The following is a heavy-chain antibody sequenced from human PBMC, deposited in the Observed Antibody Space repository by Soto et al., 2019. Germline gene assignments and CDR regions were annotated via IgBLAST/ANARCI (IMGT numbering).Heavy chain of an antibody. CDR3: AREGGLDCSSTSCYDSYYYYYGMDG. CDR2: INPSGGST. D-gene: IGHD2-2*01. Sequence: ASVKVSCKASGYTFTSYYMHWVRQAPGQGLEWMGIINPSGGSTSYAQKFQGRVTMTRDTSTSTVYMELSSLRSEDTAVYYCAREGGLDCSSTSCYDSYYYYYGMDGWGQGTTVTVSS. J-gene: IGHJ6*02. CDR1: GYTFTSYY. V-gene: IGHV1-46*01.